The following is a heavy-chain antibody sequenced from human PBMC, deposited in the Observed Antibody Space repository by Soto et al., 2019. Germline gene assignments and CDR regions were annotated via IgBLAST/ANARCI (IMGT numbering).Heavy chain of an antibody. V-gene: IGHV4-4*02. Sequence: QVQLQESGPGLVKPSGTLSLTCAVSGGSISSSNWWSWVRQPAGKGLEWIGEIYHSGSTNYNPSLKSRVTISVDKSKNQFSLKLSSVTAADTAVYYCARGGARYCSGGSCYRDNWFDPWGQGTLVTVSS. D-gene: IGHD2-15*01. CDR2: IYHSGST. J-gene: IGHJ5*02. CDR1: GGSISSSNW. CDR3: ARGGARYCSGGSCYRDNWFDP.